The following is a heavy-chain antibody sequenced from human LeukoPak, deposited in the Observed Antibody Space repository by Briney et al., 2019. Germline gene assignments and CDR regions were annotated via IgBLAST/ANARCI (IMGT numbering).Heavy chain of an antibody. CDR3: ARDLEAYCSGGSCYLGTIDY. CDR1: GYTFTSYG. D-gene: IGHD2-15*01. V-gene: IGHV1-18*01. J-gene: IGHJ4*02. Sequence: ASVKVSCKASGYTFTSYGISWVRQAPGQGLEWMGWISAYNGNTNYAQKLQGRVTMTTGTSTSTAYMELRSLRSDDTAVYYCARDLEAYCSGGSCYLGTIDYWGQGTLVTVSS. CDR2: ISAYNGNT.